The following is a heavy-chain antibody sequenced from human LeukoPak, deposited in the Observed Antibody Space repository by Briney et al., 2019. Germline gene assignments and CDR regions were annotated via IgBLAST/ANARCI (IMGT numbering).Heavy chain of an antibody. V-gene: IGHV3-23*01. CDR2: ISTSGASI. CDR3: ARAIVGATTRSFDY. D-gene: IGHD1-26*01. Sequence: PGGSLRLSCAASGFTFSTSAMNWVRQAPGKGLEWVSAISTSGASIYYADSVKGRFSISRDNSRNTLYLQMNSLRAEDTAVFYCARAIVGATTRSFDYWGQGTLVTVSS. J-gene: IGHJ4*02. CDR1: GFTFSTSA.